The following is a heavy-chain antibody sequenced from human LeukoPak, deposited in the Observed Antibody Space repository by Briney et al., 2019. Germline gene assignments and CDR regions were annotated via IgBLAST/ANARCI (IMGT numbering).Heavy chain of an antibody. CDR2: IYYSGST. CDR1: GGSISSGGYY. J-gene: IGHJ4*02. D-gene: IGHD3-22*01. V-gene: IGHV4-31*03. CDR3: ARGYYYDSSGYYTFDY. Sequence: PLQTLSLTCTVSGGSISSGGYYWSWIRQHPGKGLEWIGYIYYSGSTYYNPSLKSRVTISVDTSKNQFSLKLSSVTAADTAVYYCARGYYYDSSGYYTFDYWGQGTLVTVSS.